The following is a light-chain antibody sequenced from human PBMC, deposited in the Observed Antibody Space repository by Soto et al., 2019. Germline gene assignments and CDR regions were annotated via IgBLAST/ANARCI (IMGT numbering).Light chain of an antibody. J-gene: IGKJ1*01. CDR1: QDIRNY. Sequence: DIQMTQSPSSLSVSVGDRVTITCQASQDIRNYLNWYQQKPGKAPKVLIYDASDLQTGVPSRFSGSGSGTEFTLTISSLQPDDFASYYCQQYNSYPWTFGQGTKVEVK. CDR2: DAS. CDR3: QQYNSYPWT. V-gene: IGKV1-33*01.